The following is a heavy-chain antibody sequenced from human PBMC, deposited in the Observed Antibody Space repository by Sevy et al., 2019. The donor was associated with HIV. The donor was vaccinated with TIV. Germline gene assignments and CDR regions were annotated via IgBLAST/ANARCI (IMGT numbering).Heavy chain of an antibody. Sequence: SETLSLTCTVSGGSVSSGSYYWSWIRQPPGKGLEWIGYIYYSGSTNYNPSLKSRVTISVDTSKNQFSLKLSSVTAAETAVYYCARDIDLGAFDIWGQGTMVTVSS. CDR2: IYYSGST. D-gene: IGHD7-27*01. V-gene: IGHV4-61*01. CDR1: GGSVSSGSYY. CDR3: ARDIDLGAFDI. J-gene: IGHJ3*02.